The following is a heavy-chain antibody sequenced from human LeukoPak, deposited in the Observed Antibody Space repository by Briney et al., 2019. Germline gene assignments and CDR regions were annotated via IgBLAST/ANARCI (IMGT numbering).Heavy chain of an antibody. CDR1: GYSFTSYY. J-gene: IGHJ4*02. V-gene: IGHV1-46*01. D-gene: IGHD4-23*01. Sequence: VASVKVSCKASGYSFTSYYIHWVRQAPGQGLEWMGIINPTTGSTIYAQTFQGRVTMTRDVSTSTVYMDLSSLRSADTAVYYCARCGPFYRGPSEYYFDYWGQGTLVTVSS. CDR2: INPTTGST. CDR3: ARCGPFYRGPSEYYFDY.